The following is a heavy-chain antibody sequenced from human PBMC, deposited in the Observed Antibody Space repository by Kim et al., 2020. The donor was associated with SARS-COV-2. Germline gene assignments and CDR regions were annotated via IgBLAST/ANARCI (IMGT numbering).Heavy chain of an antibody. J-gene: IGHJ6*02. CDR2: INPSEGSA. CDR3: ARDRGTASITGVYAMDV. V-gene: IGHV1-46*01. Sequence: ASVKVSCKASGYTLTVHYIHWVRQAPGHGLEWMGRINPSEGSATYPQNFQGRVTMTRDTSTSTVHMELTSLTSEDTAVYFCARDRGTASITGVYAMDVWGQGTTVNVSS. D-gene: IGHD2-2*01. CDR1: GYTLTVHY.